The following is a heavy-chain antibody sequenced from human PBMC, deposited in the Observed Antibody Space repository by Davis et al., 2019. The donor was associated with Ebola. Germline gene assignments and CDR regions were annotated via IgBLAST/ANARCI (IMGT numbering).Heavy chain of an antibody. V-gene: IGHV1-18*01. CDR2: ISAYNGNT. J-gene: IGHJ5*02. Sequence: ASVKVSCTASGYTFTSYGISWVRQAPGQGLEWMGWISAYNGNTNYAQKLQGRVTMTTDTSTSTAYMELRSLRSDDTAVYYCAREYSSSWYVNWFDPWGQGTLVTVSS. D-gene: IGHD6-13*01. CDR1: GYTFTSYG. CDR3: AREYSSSWYVNWFDP.